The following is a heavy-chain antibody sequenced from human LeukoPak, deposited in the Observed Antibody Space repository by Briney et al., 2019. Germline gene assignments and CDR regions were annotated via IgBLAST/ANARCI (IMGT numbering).Heavy chain of an antibody. J-gene: IGHJ4*02. CDR1: GYTFTNYH. D-gene: IGHD3-3*01. V-gene: IGHV1-46*01. CDR2: INPSGNTR. Sequence: ASVKVSCKASGYTFTNYHMHWVRQAPGQGLEWMGIINPSGNTRSYAQKFQGRVTMTRDMPTSTVYMELSSLRSEDTAVYYCARDPRTITIFGVVSSYYFDYWGQGTLVTVSS. CDR3: ARDPRTITIFGVVSSYYFDY.